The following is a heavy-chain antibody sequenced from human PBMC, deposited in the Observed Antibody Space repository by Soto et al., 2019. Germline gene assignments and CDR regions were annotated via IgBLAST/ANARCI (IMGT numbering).Heavy chain of an antibody. CDR1: GGSSSSYY. D-gene: IGHD6-13*01. J-gene: IGHJ6*02. CDR3: GREAYSSSWRYYYYGMDV. V-gene: IGHV4-59*01. Sequence: PSETLSLTCTVAGGSSSSYYWSWIRQPPGKGLEWIGYIYYSGSTNYNPSLKSRVTISVDTSKNQFSLKLSSVTAADTAVYYCGREAYSSSWRYYYYGMDVWGQGTTVTVSS. CDR2: IYYSGST.